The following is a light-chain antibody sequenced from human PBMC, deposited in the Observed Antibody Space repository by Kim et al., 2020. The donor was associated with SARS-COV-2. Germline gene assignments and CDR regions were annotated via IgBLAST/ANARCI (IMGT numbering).Light chain of an antibody. CDR1: GSNFGSNT. J-gene: IGLJ2*01. CDR3: AAWDDSLNGVV. V-gene: IGLV1-44*01. CDR2: SKN. Sequence: GHRVTISCSGRGSNFGSNTVNWYQQLPGTAPKLLIYSKNQRPSGVPDRFSGSKSGTSASLAISGLQSEDEADYYCAAWDDSLNGVVFGGGTQLTVL.